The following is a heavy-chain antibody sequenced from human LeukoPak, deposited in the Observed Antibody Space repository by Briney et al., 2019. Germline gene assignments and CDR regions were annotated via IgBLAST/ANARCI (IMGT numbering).Heavy chain of an antibody. J-gene: IGHJ4*02. CDR2: INPSGGST. Sequence: ASVKVSCKASGYTFTSYYMHWVRQAPGQGLEWMGIINPSGGSTSYAQKFRGRVTMTRDMSTSSVYMELSSLRSEDTAVYYCARSRFVMYSSSWYYFDYWGQGTLVTVSS. D-gene: IGHD6-13*01. CDR3: ARSRFVMYSSSWYYFDY. CDR1: GYTFTSYY. V-gene: IGHV1-46*01.